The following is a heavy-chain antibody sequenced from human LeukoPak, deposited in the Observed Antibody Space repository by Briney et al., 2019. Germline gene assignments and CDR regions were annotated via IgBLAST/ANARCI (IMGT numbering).Heavy chain of an antibody. CDR1: VGTFSSYA. V-gene: IGHV1-69*13. CDR2: IIPIFGTA. J-gene: IGHJ6*03. Sequence: ASVKVSCKASVGTFSSYAISWVRQARGQGLEWMGWIIPIFGTANYAQKFQGRVTITADESTSTAYMELSSLRSEDTAVYYCARDLGYCSGGSCYRTVGNYYMDVWGKGTTVTVSS. D-gene: IGHD2-15*01. CDR3: ARDLGYCSGGSCYRTVGNYYMDV.